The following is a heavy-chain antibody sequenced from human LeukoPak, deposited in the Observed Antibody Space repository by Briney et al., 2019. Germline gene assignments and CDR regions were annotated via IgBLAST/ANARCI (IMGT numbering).Heavy chain of an antibody. CDR1: GFTVSVNY. J-gene: IGHJ2*01. D-gene: IGHD1-14*01. V-gene: IGHV3-66*01. Sequence: GPSLRLSCAVSGFTVSVNYMTWVRQAPGKGLEWVSVTYGDGSTSYADSVKDSFTISRDISKNTFFLQMNNLRAEDTAVYYCASRGGGHRNWYFDLWGRGTLVTVSS. CDR3: ASRGGGHRNWYFDL. CDR2: TYGDGST.